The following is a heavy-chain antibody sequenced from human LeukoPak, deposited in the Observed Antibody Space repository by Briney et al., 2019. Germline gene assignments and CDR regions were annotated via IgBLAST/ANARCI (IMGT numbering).Heavy chain of an antibody. D-gene: IGHD3-22*01. CDR1: GFSFSRYG. CDR2: IWYDGTKQ. V-gene: IGHV3-33*01. Sequence: GRSLRLSCAASGFSFSRYGMHWVRQAPGEGLEWVGVIWYDGTKQYYADSVKGRFTISRDNSKNTLDLHMNRLGVEDTAVYYCARESDYYDSSGYLDFDYWGQGTLVTVSS. CDR3: ARESDYYDSSGYLDFDY. J-gene: IGHJ4*02.